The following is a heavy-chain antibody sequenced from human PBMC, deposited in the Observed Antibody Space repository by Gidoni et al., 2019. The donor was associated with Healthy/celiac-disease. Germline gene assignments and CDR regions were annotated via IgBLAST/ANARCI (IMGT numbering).Heavy chain of an antibody. CDR2: MNPNSGNT. Sequence: QVQLVQSGAEVKKPGASVKVSCKASGYPFTIYDIHWVRQATGQGLEWMGWMNPNSGNTGYAQKFQGRVTMTRNTSISTAYMELSSLRSEDTAVYYCARAGEYYDYVWGSYRSGWFDPWGQGTLVTVSS. CDR1: GYPFTIYD. V-gene: IGHV1-8*01. D-gene: IGHD3-16*02. CDR3: ARAGEYYDYVWGSYRSGWFDP. J-gene: IGHJ5*02.